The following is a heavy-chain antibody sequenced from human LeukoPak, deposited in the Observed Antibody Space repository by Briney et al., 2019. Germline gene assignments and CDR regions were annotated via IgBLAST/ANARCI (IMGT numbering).Heavy chain of an antibody. Sequence: PSETLSLTCSVSGGSISRDYWSWIRQPAGKGLEWIGRIYSSGSTYYSPSLKSRVTMSADTSKNQFSLELSSVTAADTAVYYCARGGNYSYGYWGQGTLVTVSS. CDR2: IYSSGST. CDR3: ARGGNYSYGY. D-gene: IGHD3-16*01. J-gene: IGHJ4*02. V-gene: IGHV4-4*07. CDR1: GGSISRDY.